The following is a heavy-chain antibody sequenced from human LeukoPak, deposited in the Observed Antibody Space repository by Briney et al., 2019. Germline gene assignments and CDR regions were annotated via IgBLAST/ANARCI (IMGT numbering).Heavy chain of an antibody. V-gene: IGHV4-59*01. CDR2: IYYSGST. CDR3: ARSPIAAAGKRSYDY. J-gene: IGHJ4*02. Sequence: SETLSLTCTVSGGSISSYYWSWIRQPPGKGLEWIGYIYYSGSTNYNPSLKSRVTISVDTSKNQFSLKLSSVTAADTAVYYCARSPIAAAGKRSYDYWGQGTLVTVSS. CDR1: GGSISSYY. D-gene: IGHD6-13*01.